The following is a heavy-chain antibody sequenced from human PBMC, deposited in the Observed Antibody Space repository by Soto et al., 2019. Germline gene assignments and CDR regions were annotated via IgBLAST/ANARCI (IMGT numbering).Heavy chain of an antibody. CDR3: ASANPVYAVV. J-gene: IGHJ4*02. CDR1: GGSISSGGYS. V-gene: IGHV4-30-2*01. CDR2: IYHSGST. Sequence: QLQLQESGSGLVKPSQTLSLTCAVSGGSISSGGYSWSWIRQPPGKGLEWIGYIYHSGSTYYNPSLQRRVTISVDRSKNQCSLKLSAVTAADTAVYYCASANPVYAVVWGQGTLVTVSS. D-gene: IGHD2-2*01.